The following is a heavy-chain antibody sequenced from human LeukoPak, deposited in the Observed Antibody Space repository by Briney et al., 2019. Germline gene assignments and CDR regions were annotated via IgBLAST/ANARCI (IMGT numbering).Heavy chain of an antibody. J-gene: IGHJ6*02. Sequence: GRSLRLSCAASGFTFSMYWMHWVRQAPGKGPVWVSRITSDGSTTIYADSVKGRFTISRDNAKNTLYLRMNSLRAEDTAVYYCVRDSRYTMDVWGQGTTVTVPS. D-gene: IGHD5-18*01. V-gene: IGHV3-74*01. CDR2: ITSDGSTT. CDR3: VRDSRYTMDV. CDR1: GFTFSMYW.